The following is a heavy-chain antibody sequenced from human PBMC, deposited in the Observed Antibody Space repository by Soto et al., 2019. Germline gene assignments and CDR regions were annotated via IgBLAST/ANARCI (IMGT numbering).Heavy chain of an antibody. J-gene: IGHJ4*02. CDR2: ISYGGTT. Sequence: QVQLQESGPGLVKPSQTLSLTCTVSGGSMNSGGYCWNWSRQHPGEGLEWFGCISYGGTTSYNPSLKSRVTISVDTSKNQFSLKLSSVTAADTAVYYCSRGILVWGQGTLITVSS. V-gene: IGHV4-31*03. CDR3: SRGILV. CDR1: GGSMNSGGYC. D-gene: IGHD2-15*01.